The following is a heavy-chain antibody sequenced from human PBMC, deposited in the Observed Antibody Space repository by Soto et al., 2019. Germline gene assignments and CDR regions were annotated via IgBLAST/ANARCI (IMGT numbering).Heavy chain of an antibody. CDR2: MNPNSGNT. V-gene: IGHV1-8*01. J-gene: IGHJ6*04. CDR1: GYTFTSYD. CDR3: ARGPHSKYYYYYYGMDV. Sequence: QVQLVQSGAEVKKPGASVKVSCKASGYTFTSYDINWVRQATGQGLEWMGWMNPNSGNTGYAQKFQGRVTMTRNTSISTAYMELSSLKSENTAVYYCARGPHSKYYYYYYGMDVGGKGPTVTVSS. D-gene: IGHD6-13*01.